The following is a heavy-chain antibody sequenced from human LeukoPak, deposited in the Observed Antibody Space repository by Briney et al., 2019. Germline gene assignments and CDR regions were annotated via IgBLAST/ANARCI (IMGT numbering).Heavy chain of an antibody. CDR3: ARAVDTAYDY. J-gene: IGHJ4*02. Sequence: PSETLSLTCTVSGGSISSSSYYWGWIRQPPGKGLEWIGSIYYSGSTYYNPSLKSRVTISVDTSKNQFSLKLSSVTAADTAVYYYARAVDTAYDYWGQGTLVTVSS. V-gene: IGHV4-39*07. CDR2: IYYSGST. CDR1: GGSISSSSYY. D-gene: IGHD5-18*01.